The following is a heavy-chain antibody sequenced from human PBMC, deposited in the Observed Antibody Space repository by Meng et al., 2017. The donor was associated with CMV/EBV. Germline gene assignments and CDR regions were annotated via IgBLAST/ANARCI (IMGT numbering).Heavy chain of an antibody. CDR3: ARSMVVAGDWFDP. J-gene: IGHJ5*02. V-gene: IGHV4-4*07. CDR1: GGSISSYY. Sequence: VQLQESGPGLVNPSDTLACPCTVLGGSISSYYWSWSRQPAGKGLEWIGRIYTSGSTNYNPSLKSRVTMSVDTSKNQFSLKLSSVTAADTAVYYCARSMVVAGDWFDPWGQGTLVTVSS. D-gene: IGHD2-15*01. CDR2: IYTSGST.